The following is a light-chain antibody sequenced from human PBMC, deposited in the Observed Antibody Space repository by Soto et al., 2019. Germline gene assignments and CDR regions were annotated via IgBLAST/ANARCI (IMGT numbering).Light chain of an antibody. V-gene: IGKV1-39*01. CDR1: QNIRTY. Sequence: DIQMTQSPSSLSASVGDRVTITCRASQNIRTYLNWYQQKPGRAPKLLIYAASTLQSGVPSRFIGSGSGTDFTLTINSLQPEDFATYYYCQRSDSTPYTFGQGTKLDVK. CDR2: AAS. J-gene: IGKJ2*01. CDR3: QRSDSTPYT.